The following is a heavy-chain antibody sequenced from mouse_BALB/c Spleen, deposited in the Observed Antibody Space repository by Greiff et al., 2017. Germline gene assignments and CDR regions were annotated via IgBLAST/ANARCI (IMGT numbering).Heavy chain of an antibody. CDR1: GFTFSSYG. CDR3: ARVVTGSFDY. Sequence: EVKLMESGGGLVQPGGSLKLSCAASGFTFSSYGMSWVRQTPDKRLELVATINSNGGSTYYPDSVKGRFTISRDNAKNTLYLQMSSLKSEDTAMYYCARVVTGSFDYWGQGTTRTVSS. V-gene: IGHV5-6-3*01. J-gene: IGHJ2*01. D-gene: IGHD4-1*01. CDR2: INSNGGST.